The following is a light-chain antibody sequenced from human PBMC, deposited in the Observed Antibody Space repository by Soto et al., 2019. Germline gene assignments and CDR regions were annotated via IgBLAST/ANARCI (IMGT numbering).Light chain of an antibody. CDR1: QTISTF. V-gene: IGKV1-39*01. J-gene: IGKJ1*01. CDR3: QQGFSTPWT. CDR2: GAS. Sequence: DIQMTQSPCSLSASVGDRVTITCRASQTISTFLNWYQQRPGKAPRLLIYGASTLQSGVPSRFNGSGSGTEFTLTIGSLQLEDFATYSCQQGFSTPWTFGQGTKVDIK.